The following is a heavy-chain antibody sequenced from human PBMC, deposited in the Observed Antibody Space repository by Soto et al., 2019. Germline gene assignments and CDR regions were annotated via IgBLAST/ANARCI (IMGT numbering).Heavy chain of an antibody. J-gene: IGHJ6*02. CDR2: IDPSDSYT. CDR1: GYSFTSYW. Sequence: GESLKISCKGSGYSFTSYWISWVRQMPGKGLEWMGRIDPSDSYTNYSPSFQGHVTISADKSISTAYLQWSSLKASDTTMYYCATVTNNYYYYGMDVWGQGTTVTVSS. V-gene: IGHV5-10-1*01. CDR3: ATVTNNYYYYGMDV. D-gene: IGHD4-17*01.